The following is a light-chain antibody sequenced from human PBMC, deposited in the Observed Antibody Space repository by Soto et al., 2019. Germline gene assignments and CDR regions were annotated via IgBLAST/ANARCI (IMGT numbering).Light chain of an antibody. V-gene: IGKV1-5*02. CDR2: HAS. Sequence: IHVSHAPATLLAYRKYSGTIICRASQSISNWLAWYQQKPGTAPKVLIYHASNLQSGVPSRFSGSGSGTEFTLTICSLQPDNFASYYCQQDNSYWLGHGSKVEIK. CDR3: QQDNSYW. CDR1: QSISNW. J-gene: IGKJ1*01.